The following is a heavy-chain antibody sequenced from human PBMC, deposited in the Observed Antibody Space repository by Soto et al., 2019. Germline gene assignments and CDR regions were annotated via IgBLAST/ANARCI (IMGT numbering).Heavy chain of an antibody. CDR3: ARQRTVTPTIDY. V-gene: IGHV4-31*03. D-gene: IGHD4-17*01. CDR1: GGSISSGGYY. Sequence: SETLSLTCTVSGGSISSGGYYWSWIRQHPGKGLEWIGYIYYSGSTYCNPSLKSRVTISVDTSKNQFSLKLSSVTAADTAVYYCARQRTVTPTIDYWGQGTLVTVSS. CDR2: IYYSGST. J-gene: IGHJ4*02.